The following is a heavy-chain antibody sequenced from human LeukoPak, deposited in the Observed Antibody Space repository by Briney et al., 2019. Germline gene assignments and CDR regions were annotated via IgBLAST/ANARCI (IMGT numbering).Heavy chain of an antibody. CDR1: GGSFSGYY. CDR2: IDEVRST. J-gene: IGHJ6*03. V-gene: IGHV4-34*01. CDR3: ARTPVDFWSGYPRAGLYYMDV. Sequence: SETLSLTCAVYGGSFSGYYWSWIRQPPGKGLEWIGEIDEVRSTNYNPSLKSPVTISVDTSKNQFSLKLSSVTAADTAVYYCARTPVDFWSGYPRAGLYYMDVWGKGTTVTVSS. D-gene: IGHD3-3*01.